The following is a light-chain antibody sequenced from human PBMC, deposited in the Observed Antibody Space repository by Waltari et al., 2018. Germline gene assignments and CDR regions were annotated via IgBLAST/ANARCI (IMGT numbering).Light chain of an antibody. J-gene: IGLJ3*02. V-gene: IGLV2-11*01. Sequence: QSALTQPRSASGSPGQSVTISCTGTSNDVGAYNYVSWHQQHPGKAPKLMLYDVSKRPSGVPDRFSASKSGNTASLTISGLQAEDEADYYCCSYTGTYTHWVFGGGTKLTVL. CDR1: SNDVGAYNY. CDR2: DVS. CDR3: CSYTGTYTHWV.